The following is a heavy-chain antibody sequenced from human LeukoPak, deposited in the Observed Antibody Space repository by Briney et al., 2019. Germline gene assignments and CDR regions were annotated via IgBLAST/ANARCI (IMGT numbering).Heavy chain of an antibody. CDR1: GFTFDDYG. J-gene: IGHJ4*02. D-gene: IGHD6-19*01. CDR2: INWNGGST. Sequence: PGGSLRLSCAASGFTFDDYGMSWVRQAPGKGLEWVSGINWNGGSTGYADSVKGRFTISRDNSKNTLYLQMNSLRAEDTAVYYCAKDLSRISIAVAGTFDYWGQGTLVTVSS. V-gene: IGHV3-20*04. CDR3: AKDLSRISIAVAGTFDY.